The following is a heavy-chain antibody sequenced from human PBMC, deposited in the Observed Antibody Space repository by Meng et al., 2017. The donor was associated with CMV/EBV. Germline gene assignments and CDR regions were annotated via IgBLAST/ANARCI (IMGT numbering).Heavy chain of an antibody. V-gene: IGHV1-18*01. D-gene: IGHD6-13*01. J-gene: IGHJ4*02. CDR2: ISAYNGNT. CDR3: ARDGRYAAAGLRTFDY. Sequence: ASVKVSCKASGYTFTSYGISWVRQAPGQGLEWMGWISAYNGNTNYAQKLQGRVTMTTDTSTSTAYMELRSLRSDDTAVYYCARDGRYAAAGLRTFDYWGQGTLVTVSS. CDR1: GYTFTSYG.